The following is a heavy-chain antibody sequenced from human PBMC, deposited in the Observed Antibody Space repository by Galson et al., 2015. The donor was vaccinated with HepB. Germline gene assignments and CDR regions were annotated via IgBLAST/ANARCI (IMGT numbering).Heavy chain of an antibody. Sequence: SLRLSCAASGFTFSSYGMHWVRQAPGKGLEWVAVISYDGSNKYYADSVKGRFTISRDNSKNTLYLQMNSLRAEDTAVYYCAKEEWGWSFGVLYCSGGSCYPRAFDYWGQGTLVTVSS. CDR1: GFTFSSYG. D-gene: IGHD2-15*01. CDR2: ISYDGSNK. V-gene: IGHV3-30*18. CDR3: AKEEWGWSFGVLYCSGGSCYPRAFDY. J-gene: IGHJ4*02.